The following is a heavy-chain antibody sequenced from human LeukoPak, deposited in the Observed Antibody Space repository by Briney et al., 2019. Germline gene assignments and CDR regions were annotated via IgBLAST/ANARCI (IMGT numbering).Heavy chain of an antibody. CDR1: GFTFSTYV. J-gene: IGHJ4*02. V-gene: IGHV3-64D*06. Sequence: GGSLRLSCSVSGFTFSTYVMHWVRQAPGKGLEYVSAISSNGDNTYYADSVKGRFTISRDNSKNTLYLQMSSLRADDTTVYYCVRGTGYWGQGTLVTVSS. CDR3: VRGTGY. CDR2: ISSNGDNT.